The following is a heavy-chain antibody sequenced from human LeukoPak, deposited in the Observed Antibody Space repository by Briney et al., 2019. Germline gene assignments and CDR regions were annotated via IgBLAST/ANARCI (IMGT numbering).Heavy chain of an antibody. J-gene: IGHJ5*02. CDR1: GGTFSSYT. V-gene: IGHV1-69*02. CDR2: IIPILGIA. CDR3: ARGVSIAARREYNWFDP. D-gene: IGHD6-6*01. Sequence: SSVKVSCKASGGTFSSYTISWVRQAPGQGLEWMGRIIPILGIANYAQKFQGRVTITADKSTSTAYMELSSLRSEDTAVYYCARGVSIAARREYNWFDPWGQGTLVTVSS.